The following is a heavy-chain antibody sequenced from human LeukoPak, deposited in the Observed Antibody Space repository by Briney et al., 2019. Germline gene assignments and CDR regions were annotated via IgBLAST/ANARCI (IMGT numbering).Heavy chain of an antibody. D-gene: IGHD6-13*01. Sequence: VASVNVSCKASGGTFSSYAITWVRQAPGQGLEWMGRIIPIFGTANYAQKFQGRVTITTDESTSTAYMELSTLRSDDTAVYYCARERPPGDSSNWFLEGYFDIWGQGTLVTVSS. CDR2: IIPIFGTA. V-gene: IGHV1-69*05. CDR1: GGTFSSYA. CDR3: ARERPPGDSSNWFLEGYFDI. J-gene: IGHJ4*02.